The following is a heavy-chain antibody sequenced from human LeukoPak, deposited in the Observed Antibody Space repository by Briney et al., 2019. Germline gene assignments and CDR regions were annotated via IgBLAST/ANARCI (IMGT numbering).Heavy chain of an antibody. V-gene: IGHV3-7*01. D-gene: IGHD6-13*01. CDR2: IKEDGSDK. Sequence: AGGSLRLSCAASGFTFSNYWMSWVRQAPGKGLEWVASIKEDGSDKFYVASVKGRSTISRDNAKNSLYLQMNSLRAEDTAVYYCARGGAAAARKRGVDYWGQGTLVTVSS. J-gene: IGHJ4*02. CDR1: GFTFSNYW. CDR3: ARGGAAAARKRGVDY.